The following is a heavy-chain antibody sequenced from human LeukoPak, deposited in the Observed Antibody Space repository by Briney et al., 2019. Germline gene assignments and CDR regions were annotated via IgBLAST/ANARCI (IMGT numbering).Heavy chain of an antibody. D-gene: IGHD5-24*01. Sequence: PSETLSLTCTVSGGSISSYYWSWIRQPAGKGLEWIGRIYTSGSTNYNPSLKSRVTMSVDTSKNQFSLKLSSVTAADTAVYYCARDLTRRDGYNGSSDYWGQGTLVTVSS. V-gene: IGHV4-4*07. CDR1: GGSISSYY. CDR3: ARDLTRRDGYNGSSDY. CDR2: IYTSGST. J-gene: IGHJ4*02.